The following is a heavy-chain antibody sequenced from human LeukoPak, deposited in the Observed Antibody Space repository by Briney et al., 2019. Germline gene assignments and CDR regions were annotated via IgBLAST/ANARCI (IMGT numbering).Heavy chain of an antibody. CDR1: GGSISSYY. V-gene: IGHV4-4*07. D-gene: IGHD5-12*01. CDR3: ARSWLTRNWFDP. CDR2: IYTSGST. Sequence: SETLSLTCTVSGGSISSYYWSWIRQPAGKGLEWIGRIYTSGSTNYNPSPKSRVTMSVDTSKNQFSLKLSSVTAADTAVYYCARSWLTRNWFDPWGQGTLVTVSS. J-gene: IGHJ5*02.